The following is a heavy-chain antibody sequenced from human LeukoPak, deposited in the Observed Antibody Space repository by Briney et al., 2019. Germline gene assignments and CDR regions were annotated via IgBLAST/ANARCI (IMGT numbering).Heavy chain of an antibody. V-gene: IGHV1-46*01. CDR3: ARHAVRGVIAENWFDP. Sequence: GASVKVSCKASGYTFTSYYMHWVRQAPGQGLEWMGIINPSGGSTSYAQKFQGRVTMTRDTSTSTVYMELSSLRSDDTAVYYCARHAVRGVIAENWFDPWGQGTLVTVSS. CDR2: INPSGGST. J-gene: IGHJ5*02. CDR1: GYTFTSYY. D-gene: IGHD3-10*01.